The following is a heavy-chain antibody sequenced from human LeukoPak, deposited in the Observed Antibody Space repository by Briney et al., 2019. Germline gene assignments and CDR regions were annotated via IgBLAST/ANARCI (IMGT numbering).Heavy chain of an antibody. CDR3: AKLGGSGSYV. Sequence: GGSLRLSCAASGFTFSTYAMSWVRQAPGKGLEWVSAISGSGGSTYYADSVKGRFTISIDNSKNTLYLQMNSLRAEDTAVYHCAKLGGSGSYVWGQGTLVTVSS. V-gene: IGHV3-23*01. CDR2: ISGSGGST. CDR1: GFTFSTYA. J-gene: IGHJ4*02. D-gene: IGHD3-10*01.